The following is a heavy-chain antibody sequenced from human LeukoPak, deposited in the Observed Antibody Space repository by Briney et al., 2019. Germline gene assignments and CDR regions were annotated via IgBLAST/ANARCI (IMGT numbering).Heavy chain of an antibody. J-gene: IGHJ4*02. D-gene: IGHD6-13*01. V-gene: IGHV4-59*01. CDR1: GGSINSGY. CDR2: IYYSGST. CDR3: ARDGAGRSFYY. Sequence: SETLSLTCTVSGGSINSGYWSWLRQPPGKGLEWIGCIYYSGSTNHNPSLKSRVTISIDTSKNLFSLRLSSVTAADTAIYYCARDGAGRSFYYWGQGTLVTVSS.